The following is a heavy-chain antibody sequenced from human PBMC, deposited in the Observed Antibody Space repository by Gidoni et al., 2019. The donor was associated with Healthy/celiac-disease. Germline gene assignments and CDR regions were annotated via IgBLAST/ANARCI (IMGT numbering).Heavy chain of an antibody. CDR3: AKDARSITPGWFDP. V-gene: IGHV3-9*01. CDR2: ISWNGGSI. CDR1: GFTFDDYA. Sequence: EVQLVESGGGLVQPGRSLRLSCAASGFTFDDYAMHWVRQAPGKGLEWVSGISWNGGSIGYADSVKGRFIISRDNDKNSLYLQMNSLRAEDTALYYCAKDARSITPGWFDPWGQGTLVTVSS. J-gene: IGHJ5*02. D-gene: IGHD3-10*01.